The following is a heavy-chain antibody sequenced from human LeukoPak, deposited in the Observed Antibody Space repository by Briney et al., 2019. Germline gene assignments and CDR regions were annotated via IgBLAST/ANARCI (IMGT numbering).Heavy chain of an antibody. J-gene: IGHJ4*02. Sequence: SQTLSLTCTVSGGSISSGGYYWSWIRQPPGKGLEWIGYIYHSGSTYYNPSLKSRVTISADTSKNQFSLRLSSVTAADTAVYYCARDLIAVSLYYFDYWGQGTQVTVSS. V-gene: IGHV4-30-2*01. CDR1: GGSISSGGYY. CDR3: ARDLIAVSLYYFDY. CDR2: IYHSGST. D-gene: IGHD6-19*01.